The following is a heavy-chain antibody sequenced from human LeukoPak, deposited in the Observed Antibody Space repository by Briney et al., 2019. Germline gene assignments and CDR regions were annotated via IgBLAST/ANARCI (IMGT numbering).Heavy chain of an antibody. J-gene: IGHJ4*02. D-gene: IGHD5-24*01. V-gene: IGHV1-2*02. CDR3: ARAGRCWLQLRCYFDY. CDR2: INPNSGGT. Sequence: EASVKVSCKASGYTFTGYYMHWVRQAPGQGLEWMGWINPNSGGTNYAQKFQGRVTMTRDTSISTAYMELSRLRSDDTAVYYCARAGRCWLQLRCYFDYWGQGTLVTVSP. CDR1: GYTFTGYY.